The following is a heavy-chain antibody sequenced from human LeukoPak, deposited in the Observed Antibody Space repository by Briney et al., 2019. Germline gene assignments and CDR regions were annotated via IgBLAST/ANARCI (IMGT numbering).Heavy chain of an antibody. CDR2: IWYDGSKK. J-gene: IGHJ4*02. CDR1: GFTFGTYG. D-gene: IGHD3-10*01. V-gene: IGHV3-33*06. CDR3: AKDRGSQAPPDY. Sequence: GGSLRLSCAATGFTFGTYGMHWVRQAPGKGLEGVAVIWYDGSKKYYADSVKGRFTISRDTSKSTLYLQMNRLRAEDTVVYYCAKDRGSQAPPDYWGQGTLVTVS.